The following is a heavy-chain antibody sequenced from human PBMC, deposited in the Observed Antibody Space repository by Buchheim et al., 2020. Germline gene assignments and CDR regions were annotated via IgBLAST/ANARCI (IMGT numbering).Heavy chain of an antibody. CDR2: ISGTGTNI. V-gene: IGHV3-11*01. CDR3: ARIDAGGVYYYYGMDV. Sequence: QVQLVESGGGLVKPGGSLRLSCAASGFTFSNYYVSWIRQAPGKGLEWVSYISGTGTNIKYADSVKGRFTISRDNAQNSLHLQMNSLRAEDTAVYYCARIDAGGVYYYYGMDVWGQGTT. J-gene: IGHJ6*02. D-gene: IGHD3-16*01. CDR1: GFTFSNYY.